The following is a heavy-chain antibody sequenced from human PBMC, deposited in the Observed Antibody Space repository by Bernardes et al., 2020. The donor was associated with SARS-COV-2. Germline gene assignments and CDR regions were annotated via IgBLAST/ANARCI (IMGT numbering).Heavy chain of an antibody. CDR1: GYTFTSNA. Sequence: ASVKVSCKASGYTFTSNAISWVRQAPGQGLEWMGWISAYNGDTNYAQKFQGRVTMTTDTSTSTAYMELRSLRSDDTALYYCVRRSMDYWGQGTLVTVSS. J-gene: IGHJ4*02. CDR2: ISAYNGDT. CDR3: VRRSMDY. V-gene: IGHV1-18*01.